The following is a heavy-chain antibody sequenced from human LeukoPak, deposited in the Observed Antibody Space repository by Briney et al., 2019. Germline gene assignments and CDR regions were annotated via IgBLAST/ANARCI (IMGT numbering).Heavy chain of an antibody. J-gene: IGHJ5*02. D-gene: IGHD2-2*01. CDR2: IIPIFGTA. CDR1: GGTFSSYA. CDR3: ARVGGCSSTSCYEGWFDP. Sequence: ASVTVSCKASGGTFSSYAISWVRQAPGQGLEWMGGIIPIFGTANYAQKFQGRVTITADESTSTAYMELSSLRSEDTAVYYCARVGGCSSTSCYEGWFDPWGQGTLVTVSS. V-gene: IGHV1-69*13.